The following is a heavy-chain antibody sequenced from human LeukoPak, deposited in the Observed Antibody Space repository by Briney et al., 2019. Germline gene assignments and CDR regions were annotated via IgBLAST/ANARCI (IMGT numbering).Heavy chain of an antibody. J-gene: IGHJ4*02. V-gene: IGHV5-51*01. CDR2: IYPGDSDT. D-gene: IGHD3-16*01. Sequence: GESLKISCQGSGYSFTTYWIAWVRQKPGKGLEWMGIIYPGDSDTRYSPSFQGQVTISADKSINTAYLQWNSLKASDTATYFCARRRGSLYSFDYWGQGTLVTVPS. CDR1: GYSFTTYW. CDR3: ARRRGSLYSFDY.